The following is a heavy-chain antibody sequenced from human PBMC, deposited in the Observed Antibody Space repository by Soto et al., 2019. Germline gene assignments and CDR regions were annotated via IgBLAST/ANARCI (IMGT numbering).Heavy chain of an antibody. CDR3: ARSSGDYIESREFDY. V-gene: IGHV3-66*01. CDR2: INSGGNT. D-gene: IGHD7-27*01. Sequence: EVQLVESGGGMVQPGESLRLSCAASGFTVSSNYMNWVRQAPGKGLEWVSLINSGGNTHYADSVKGRFTISRDNSKNTLYLQMNSLRADDTAVYYCARSSGDYIESREFDYWGQGTLGTVSS. CDR1: GFTVSSNY. J-gene: IGHJ4*02.